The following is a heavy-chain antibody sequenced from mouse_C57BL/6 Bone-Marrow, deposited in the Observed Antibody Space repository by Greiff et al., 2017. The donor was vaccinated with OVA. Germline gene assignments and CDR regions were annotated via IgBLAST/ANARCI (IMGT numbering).Heavy chain of an antibody. CDR3: TPIYDGYPYAMDY. D-gene: IGHD2-3*01. Sequence: VKLMESGAELVRPGASVTLSCKASGYTFTDYEMHWVKQTPVHGLEWIGAIDPETGGTAYNQKFKGKAILTADKSSSTAYMELRSLTSEDSAVYYCTPIYDGYPYAMDYWGQGTSVTVSS. V-gene: IGHV1-15*01. CDR1: GYTFTDYE. CDR2: IDPETGGT. J-gene: IGHJ4*01.